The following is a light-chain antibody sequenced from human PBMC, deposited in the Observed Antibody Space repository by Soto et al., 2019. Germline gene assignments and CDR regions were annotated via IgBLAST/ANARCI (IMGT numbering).Light chain of an antibody. CDR2: GAS. V-gene: IGKV3-15*01. CDR3: QQYHNSWT. Sequence: QRPDTLCVCLGERDNLSCRASPSVXSNLGWYHHEPVQAPRLLIDGASTSVTGIPARFSGSGCGTEFTISSRRLQSDAVLVYCWQQYHNSWTFGQGTKVDIK. J-gene: IGKJ1*01. CDR1: PSVXSN.